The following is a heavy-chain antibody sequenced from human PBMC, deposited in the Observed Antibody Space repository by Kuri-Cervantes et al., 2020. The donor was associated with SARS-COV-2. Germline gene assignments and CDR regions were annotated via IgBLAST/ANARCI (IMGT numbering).Heavy chain of an antibody. V-gene: IGHV1-8*01. Sequence: SVQVSCKSSGYTFIRNDINWVRQASGQGLEWVGWINPDTGNAGYAQRFQGRVTMTRDTSISTAYMELSSLRSEDTAVYYCASVAYYYGSGGAPVDWGQGTLVTVSS. CDR1: GYTFIRND. CDR3: ASVAYYYGSGGAPVD. D-gene: IGHD3-10*01. CDR2: INPDTGNA. J-gene: IGHJ4*02.